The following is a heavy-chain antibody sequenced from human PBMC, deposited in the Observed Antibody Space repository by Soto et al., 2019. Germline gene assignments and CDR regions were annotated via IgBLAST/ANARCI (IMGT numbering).Heavy chain of an antibody. CDR3: ARDGLLLLLWFGELTYYFDY. Sequence: GGSLRLSCAASGFTFSSYSMNWVRQAPGKGLEWVSYISSSSSTIYHADSVKGRFTISRDNAKNSLYLQMNSLRDEDTAVYYCARDGLLLLLWFGELTYYFDYWGQGTLVTVSS. D-gene: IGHD3-10*01. J-gene: IGHJ4*02. CDR1: GFTFSSYS. V-gene: IGHV3-48*02. CDR2: ISSSSSTI.